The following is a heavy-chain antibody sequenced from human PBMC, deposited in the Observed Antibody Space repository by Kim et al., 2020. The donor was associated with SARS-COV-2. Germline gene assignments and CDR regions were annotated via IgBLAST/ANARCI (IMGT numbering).Heavy chain of an antibody. CDR3: ARQGGIVATPGDYDYGMDV. Sequence: GESLKISCKGSGYSFTSYWIGWVRQMPGKGLEWMGIIYPGDSDTRYSPSFQGQVTISADKSISTAYLQWSSLKASDTAMYYCARQGGIVATPGDYDYGMDVWGQGTTVTVSS. D-gene: IGHD5-12*01. V-gene: IGHV5-51*01. J-gene: IGHJ6*02. CDR1: GYSFTSYW. CDR2: IYPGDSDT.